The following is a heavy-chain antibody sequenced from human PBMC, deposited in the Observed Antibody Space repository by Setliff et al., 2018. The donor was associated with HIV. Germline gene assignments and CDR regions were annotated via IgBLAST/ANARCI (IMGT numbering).Heavy chain of an antibody. CDR1: GFTFSNFA. CDR2: IFSGDSTT. D-gene: IGHD1-26*01. J-gene: IGHJ3*02. V-gene: IGHV3-23*03. Sequence: GGSLRLSCAASGFTFSNFAMSWVRQAPGKGLEWVSVIFSGDSTTHYADSVMGRFTISRDNSENMLYLQMNRLTADDTAVYYCARDFRYSGSYGSAFDIWGQGTMVTVSS. CDR3: ARDFRYSGSYGSAFDI.